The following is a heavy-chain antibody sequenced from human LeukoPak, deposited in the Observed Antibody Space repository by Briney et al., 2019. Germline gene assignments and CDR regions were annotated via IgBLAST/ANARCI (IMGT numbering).Heavy chain of an antibody. CDR3: ARAEKAVTGTLDS. Sequence: PSETLSLTCAVSGGSISNYYWSWIRQSPEKGLEWIGYIYYGGHTNYNPSLKSRVTMSVDTSKNQFSLKLTSVTAADTAVYYCARAEKAVTGTLDSWGQGTLITVSS. J-gene: IGHJ4*02. V-gene: IGHV4-59*01. CDR1: GGSISNYY. D-gene: IGHD6-19*01. CDR2: IYYGGHT.